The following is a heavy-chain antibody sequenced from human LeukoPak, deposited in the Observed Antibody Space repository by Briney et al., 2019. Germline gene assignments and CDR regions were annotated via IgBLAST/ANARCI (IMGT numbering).Heavy chain of an antibody. CDR2: IRYDGSNK. CDR1: GFTFSSYG. Sequence: GGSLRLTCAASGFTFSSYGIHWVSQAPGKGLERVSFIRYDGSNKYYADSVKGRFTISRDNSKNTVFLQMSSLRADDTAVYYCAKDPTMSRLYYFEYWGQGSLVTVSS. V-gene: IGHV3-30*02. CDR3: AKDPTMSRLYYFEY. J-gene: IGHJ4*02. D-gene: IGHD6-25*01.